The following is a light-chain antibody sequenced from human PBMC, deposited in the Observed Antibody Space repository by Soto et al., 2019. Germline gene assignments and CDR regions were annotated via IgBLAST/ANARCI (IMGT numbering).Light chain of an antibody. CDR3: KQYYSTPQT. Sequence: DIVMTQSPDSLAVSLGERATINCKSSQSVLYSSNNKNYLAWYQQKPGQPPKLLIYWAYTRESGVHDRFSGSGSETDFTLTIRSLQAEDVAVYYCKQYYSTPQTFGQGTKVDIK. CDR2: WAY. CDR1: QSVLYSSNNKNY. V-gene: IGKV4-1*01. J-gene: IGKJ1*01.